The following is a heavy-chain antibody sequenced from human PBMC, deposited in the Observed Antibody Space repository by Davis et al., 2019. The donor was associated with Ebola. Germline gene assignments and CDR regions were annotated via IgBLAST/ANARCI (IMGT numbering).Heavy chain of an antibody. CDR1: DNTFTNYW. CDR2: IFPGDSDT. Sequence: GESLKISCKGSDNTFTNYWIVWVRQMPGKGLECMGIIFPGDSDTRYSPSFRGQVTMSADKSIKTAFLQWSSLKASDTAMYYCVRQCIYSGYDCIDYWGQGTLVTVSS. D-gene: IGHD5-12*01. J-gene: IGHJ4*02. V-gene: IGHV5-51*01. CDR3: VRQCIYSGYDCIDY.